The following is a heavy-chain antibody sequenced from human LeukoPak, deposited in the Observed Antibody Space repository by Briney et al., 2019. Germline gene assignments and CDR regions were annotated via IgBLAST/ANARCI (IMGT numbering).Heavy chain of an antibody. D-gene: IGHD3-22*01. CDR1: GGSISSGDYY. V-gene: IGHV4-30-4*01. CDR3: ARDGDYDSSGKRAPGIEY. CDR2: IYYSGST. Sequence: SQTLSLTCTVSGGSISSGDYYWSWLRQPPGKGLEWIGYIYYSGSTYYNPSLKSRGTISVDTSKNQFSLKLSSVTAADTAVYYCARDGDYDSSGKRAPGIEYGGQGTLVTVSS. J-gene: IGHJ4*02.